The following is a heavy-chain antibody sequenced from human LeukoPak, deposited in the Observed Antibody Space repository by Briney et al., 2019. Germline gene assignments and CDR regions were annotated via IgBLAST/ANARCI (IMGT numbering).Heavy chain of an antibody. J-gene: IGHJ4*02. V-gene: IGHV4-59*12. D-gene: IGHD3-10*01. CDR1: GGSISSYY. CDR3: ARARPFTMVRGVMDY. CDR2: IYYSGST. Sequence: SETLSLTCTVSGGSISSYYWSWIRQPPGKGLEWIGYIYYSGSTNYNPSLKSRVTISVDTSKNQFSLKLSSVTAADTAVYYCARARPFTMVRGVMDYWGQGTLVTVSS.